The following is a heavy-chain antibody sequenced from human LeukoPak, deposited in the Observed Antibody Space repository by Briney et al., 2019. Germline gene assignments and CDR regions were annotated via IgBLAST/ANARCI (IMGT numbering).Heavy chain of an antibody. CDR3: AKGLDYDSSGP. V-gene: IGHV3-30*04. CDR1: GFTFSSYA. CDR2: ISYDGSNK. J-gene: IGHJ5*02. D-gene: IGHD3-22*01. Sequence: GGSLRLSCAASGFTFSSYAMHWVRQAPGKGLEWVAVISYDGSNKYYADSVKGRFTISRDNSKNTLYLQMNSLRAEDTAVYYCAKGLDYDSSGPWGQGTLVTVSS.